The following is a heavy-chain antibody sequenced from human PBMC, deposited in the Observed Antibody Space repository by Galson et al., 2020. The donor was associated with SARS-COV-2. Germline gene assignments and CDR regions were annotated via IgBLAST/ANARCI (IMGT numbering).Heavy chain of an antibody. V-gene: IGHV3-21*01. J-gene: IGHJ4*02. CDR1: GFSFSSYT. CDR2: ISSGSSSI. D-gene: IGHD2-21*02. Sequence: GGSLRLSCAASGFSFSSYTMNWVRQAPGKGLEWVSSISSGSSSIYYADSVKGRFTISRDNAKNSLYLQMNSLRAEDSAVYYCARRWYCDNDCATLDYWGQGTLVTVSS. CDR3: ARRWYCDNDCATLDY.